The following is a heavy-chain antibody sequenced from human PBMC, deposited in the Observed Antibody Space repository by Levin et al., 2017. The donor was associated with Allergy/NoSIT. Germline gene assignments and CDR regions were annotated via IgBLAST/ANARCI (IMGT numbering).Heavy chain of an antibody. CDR3: ARTGENRGIVVVPAATYYYYGMDV. J-gene: IGHJ6*02. V-gene: IGHV4-39*01. Sequence: SQTLSLTCTVSGGSISSSSYYWGWIRQPPGKGLEWIGSIYYSGSTYYNPSLKSRVTISVDTSKNQFSLKLSSVTAADTAVYYCARTGENRGIVVVPAATYYYYGMDVWGQGTTVTVSS. CDR1: GGSISSSSYY. D-gene: IGHD2-2*01. CDR2: IYYSGST.